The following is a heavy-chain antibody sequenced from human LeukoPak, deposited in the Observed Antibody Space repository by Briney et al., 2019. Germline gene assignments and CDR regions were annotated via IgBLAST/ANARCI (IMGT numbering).Heavy chain of an antibody. CDR3: ARGHYYDSSGYYYYFDY. CDR1: GGTFSSYA. Sequence: SVKVSCKASGGTFSSYAIRWVRQAPGQGLEWMGGIIPIFGTANYAQKFQGRVTITADESTSTAYMELSSLRSEDTAVYYCARGHYYDSSGYYYYFDYWGQGTLVTVSS. J-gene: IGHJ4*02. CDR2: IIPIFGTA. D-gene: IGHD3-22*01. V-gene: IGHV1-69*13.